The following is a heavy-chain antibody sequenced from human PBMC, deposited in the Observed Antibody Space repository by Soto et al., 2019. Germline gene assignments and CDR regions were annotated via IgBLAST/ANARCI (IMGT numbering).Heavy chain of an antibody. D-gene: IGHD3-3*02. V-gene: IGHV4-39*01. J-gene: IGHJ5*02. CDR3: ARHSLALRKNNWFDP. Sequence: SETLSLTCTVSGDSIISSDFYWGWVRQPPGKGPEWIGSIFYLGSSYYNPSLKSRVTMSVDTSKNQFSLRLRSVTAADTALYFCARHSLALRKNNWFDPWGQGIMVTVSS. CDR1: GDSIISSDFY. CDR2: IFYLGSS.